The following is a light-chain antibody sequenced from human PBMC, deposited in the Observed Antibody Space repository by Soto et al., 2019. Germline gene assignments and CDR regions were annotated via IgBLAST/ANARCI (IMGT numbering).Light chain of an antibody. CDR2: DAS. J-gene: IGKJ1*01. CDR1: QGVSSH. Sequence: AVQLTQFPSSLSASVGYRFTITCRASQGVSSHLAWHQQKPGKAPKLLIYDASSLESGVPSRFSGSGSGTEFTLTISSLQPDDFATYYCQHYNSYSEAFGQGTKVDIK. CDR3: QHYNSYSEA. V-gene: IGKV1-13*02.